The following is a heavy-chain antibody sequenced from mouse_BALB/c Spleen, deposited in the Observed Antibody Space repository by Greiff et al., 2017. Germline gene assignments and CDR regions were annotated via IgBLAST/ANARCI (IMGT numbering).Heavy chain of an antibody. J-gene: IGHJ3*01. Sequence: VQGVESGPGLVAPSQSLSITCTVSGFSLTSYGVHWVRQPPGKGLEWLGVIWAGGSTNYNSALMSRLSISKDNSKSQVFLKMNSLQTDDTAMYYCARGDGSSPLAYWGQGTLVTVSA. CDR1: GFSLTSYG. D-gene: IGHD1-1*01. V-gene: IGHV2-9*02. CDR2: IWAGGST. CDR3: ARGDGSSPLAY.